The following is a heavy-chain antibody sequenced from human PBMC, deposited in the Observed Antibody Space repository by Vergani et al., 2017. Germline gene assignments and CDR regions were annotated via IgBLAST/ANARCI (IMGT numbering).Heavy chain of an antibody. D-gene: IGHD6-19*01. Sequence: QVQLQESGPGLVKPSETLSLTCAVSGYSISSGYYWGWIRQPPGRGLEWIGSIYHRGSTYYNPSLKSRVTISVDTSKNQFSLKLSSVTAAATAVYYCATPPLFEGSGEHWLAEYFQHWGQGTLVTVSS. J-gene: IGHJ1*01. CDR3: ATPPLFEGSGEHWLAEYFQH. CDR2: IYHRGST. V-gene: IGHV4-38-2*01. CDR1: GYSISSGYY.